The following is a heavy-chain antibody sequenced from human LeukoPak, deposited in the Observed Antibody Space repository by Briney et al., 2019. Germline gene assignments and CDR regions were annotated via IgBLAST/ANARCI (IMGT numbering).Heavy chain of an antibody. Sequence: KGLEWIGEINHSGSTNYNPSLKSRVTISVDTSKNQFSLKLSSVTAADTAVYYCATGYYLDYWGQGTLVTVSS. CDR2: INHSGST. D-gene: IGHD3-22*01. J-gene: IGHJ4*02. CDR3: ATGYYLDY. V-gene: IGHV4-34*01.